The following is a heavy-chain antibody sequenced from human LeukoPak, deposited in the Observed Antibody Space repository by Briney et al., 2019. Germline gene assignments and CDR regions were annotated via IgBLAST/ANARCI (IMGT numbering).Heavy chain of an antibody. CDR2: ISGTGGRT. CDR3: AGGVTGTTGVSNYGMDV. J-gene: IGHJ6*02. D-gene: IGHD1-20*01. CDR1: GFAFSSYA. V-gene: IGHV3-23*01. Sequence: GGSLRLSCAASGFAFSSYAMSWVRQAPGKGLEWVSSISGTGGRTYYADSVKGRFTISRDNSKNTLDLQMNSLRADDTAVYYCAGGVTGTTGVSNYGMDVWGQGPRSPSP.